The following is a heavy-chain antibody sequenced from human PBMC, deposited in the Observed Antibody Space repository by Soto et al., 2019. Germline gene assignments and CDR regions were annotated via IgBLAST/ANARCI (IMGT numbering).Heavy chain of an antibody. CDR3: ARGVGAYYFDY. Sequence: QVQLVQSGAEVKKPRSSVKVSCKASGGTFSTYAITWVRQAPGQGLEWLGGIIPIFGTTDYARKYQGRVTITAAESTSTFFIELSSLTSEDTAVYYCARGVGAYYFDYWGQGTLVTVSS. CDR2: IIPIFGTT. J-gene: IGHJ4*02. D-gene: IGHD1-26*01. V-gene: IGHV1-69*01. CDR1: GGTFSTYA.